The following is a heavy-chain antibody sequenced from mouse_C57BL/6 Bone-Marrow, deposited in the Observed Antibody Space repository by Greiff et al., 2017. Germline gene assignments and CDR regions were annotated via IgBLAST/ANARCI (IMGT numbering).Heavy chain of an antibody. Sequence: VQLKQSGPELVKPGASVKISCKASGYSFTDYNMNWVKQSNGKSLEWIGVINPNSGTTSYNQKFKGKATLTVDQSSSTAYMQINSLTSEDSAVYYGAREPVPYYYAMDYWGQGTSVTVSS. CDR3: AREPVPYYYAMDY. CDR1: GYSFTDYN. J-gene: IGHJ4*01. CDR2: INPNSGTT. V-gene: IGHV1-39*01.